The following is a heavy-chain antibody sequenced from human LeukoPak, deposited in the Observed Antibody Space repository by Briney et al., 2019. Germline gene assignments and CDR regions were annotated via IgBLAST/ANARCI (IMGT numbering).Heavy chain of an antibody. CDR3: AKVWDSSGWTWIDY. D-gene: IGHD6-19*01. Sequence: ARSLRLSCAASGFTFSSYAMSWVSPAPGKGLEWVSAISGSGGSTYYADSVKGRFTISRDNSKNTLYLQMNSLRAEDTAVYYCAKVWDSSGWTWIDYWGQGTLVTVSS. CDR1: GFTFSSYA. CDR2: ISGSGGST. J-gene: IGHJ4*02. V-gene: IGHV3-23*01.